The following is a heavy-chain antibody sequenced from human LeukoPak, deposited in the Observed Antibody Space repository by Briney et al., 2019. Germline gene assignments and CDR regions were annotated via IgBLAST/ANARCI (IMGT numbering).Heavy chain of an antibody. CDR1: GFTFSTYW. CDR3: ARDNGENYHTAFDY. CDR2: IKGDGSST. Sequence: GGSLRLSCAASGFTFSTYWMHWVRQAPGKGLVWVARIKGDGSSTIYADSVKGRFTISRDNAKNTLYLQMNSLRAEDTAVYYCARDNGENYHTAFDYWGQGTLVTVSS. D-gene: IGHD2-8*01. J-gene: IGHJ4*02. V-gene: IGHV3-74*01.